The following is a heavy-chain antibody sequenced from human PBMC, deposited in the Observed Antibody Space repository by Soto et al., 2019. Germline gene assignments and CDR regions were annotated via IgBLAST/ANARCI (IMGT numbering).Heavy chain of an antibody. V-gene: IGHV3-74*01. J-gene: IGHJ6*02. CDR3: AREGGGYSGYDSGGYYYYGMDV. CDR2: INSDGSST. D-gene: IGHD5-12*01. CDR1: GFTFSSYW. Sequence: GGSLRLSCAASGFTFSSYWMHWVRQAPGKGLVWVSRINSDGSSTSYADSVKGRFTISRDNAKNTLYLQMNSLRAEGTAVYYCAREGGGYSGYDSGGYYYYGMDVWGQGTTVTVSS.